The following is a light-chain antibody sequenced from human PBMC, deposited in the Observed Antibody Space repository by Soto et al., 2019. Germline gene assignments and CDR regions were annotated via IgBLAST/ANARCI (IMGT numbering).Light chain of an antibody. V-gene: IGKV1-5*01. CDR1: QTINSW. J-gene: IGKJ1*01. CDR3: QQYDSYSSGP. CDR2: DAS. Sequence: IQITHSPSTLSASVVDRVPITCRASQTINSWLAWYQQKPGKAPKVLIFDASSLKTGVPSRFSGSGSGTEFTLTISNLQPDDFATYYCQQYDSYSSGPFGQGTKVDIK.